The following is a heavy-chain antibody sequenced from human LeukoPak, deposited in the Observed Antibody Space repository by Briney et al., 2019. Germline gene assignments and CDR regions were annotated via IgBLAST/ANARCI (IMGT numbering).Heavy chain of an antibody. CDR1: GGTFSSYA. CDR3: ARVNAAIAAPGPFDY. V-gene: IGHV1-69*13. J-gene: IGHJ4*02. CDR2: IIPIFGTA. Sequence: GAAVKDSCKASGGTFSSYAISWVRQAPGQGLEWMGGIIPIFGTANYAQKFQGRVTITADESTSTAYMELSSLRSEDTAVYYCARVNAAIAAPGPFDYRGPGNLGTVSS. D-gene: IGHD6-13*01.